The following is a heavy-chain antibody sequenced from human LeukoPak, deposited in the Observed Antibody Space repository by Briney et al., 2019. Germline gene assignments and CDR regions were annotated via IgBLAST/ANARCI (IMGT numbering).Heavy chain of an antibody. D-gene: IGHD1-26*01. CDR3: ARYRHSADFDY. V-gene: IGHV2-5*02. Sequence: SGPTLVKPTQTLTLTCTVSGFSLRSSGVGVGWVRQPPGKALEWLAFIYWDEDKRYSPSLRSRLTITKDTSKNQVVLTMTNMDPVDTATYYCARYRHSADFDYWGQGTLVTVSS. J-gene: IGHJ4*02. CDR2: IYWDEDK. CDR1: GFSLRSSGVG.